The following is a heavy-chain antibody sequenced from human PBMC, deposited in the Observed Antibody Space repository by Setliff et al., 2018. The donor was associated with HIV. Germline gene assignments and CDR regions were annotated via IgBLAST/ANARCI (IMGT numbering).Heavy chain of an antibody. CDR1: GGSLSRTSYY. Sequence: KPSETLSLTCTVSGGSLSRTSYYWGWIRQPPGKGLEWIGSIYYSGSTYYNPSLKSRVTISVDTSKNQFSLKLSSVTAADTAVYYCARRPAGAVAGGYGMDVWGQGTTVTVSS. V-gene: IGHV4-39*07. J-gene: IGHJ6*02. CDR3: ARRPAGAVAGGYGMDV. CDR2: IYYSGST. D-gene: IGHD6-19*01.